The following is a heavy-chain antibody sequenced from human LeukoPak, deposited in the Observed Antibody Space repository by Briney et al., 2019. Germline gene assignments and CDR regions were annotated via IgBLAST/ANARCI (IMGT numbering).Heavy chain of an antibody. CDR2: ISSSSGHI. V-gene: IGHV3-21*04. J-gene: IGHJ4*02. CDR1: GFIFSSYA. Sequence: PGGSLRLSCAASGFIFSSYAMNWVRQAPGKGLEWVSSISSSSGHIYYADSVKGRFTISRDNVKKSLYLQMNSLRAEDTAVYYCARGSYDSPDYWGQGTLVTVSS. CDR3: ARGSYDSPDY. D-gene: IGHD3-22*01.